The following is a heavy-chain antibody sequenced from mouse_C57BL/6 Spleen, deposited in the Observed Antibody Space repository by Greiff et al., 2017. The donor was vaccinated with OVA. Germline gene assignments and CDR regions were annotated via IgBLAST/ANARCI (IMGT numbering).Heavy chain of an antibody. CDR3: AYSSYPWYFDV. Sequence: VQLKQSGPELVKPGASVKIPCKASGYTFTDYNMDWVKQSHGKSLEWIGDINPNNGGTIYNQKFKGKATLTVDKSSSTAYMELRSLTSEDTAVYYCAYSSYPWYFDVWGTGTTVTVSS. D-gene: IGHD2-5*01. CDR1: GYTFTDYN. J-gene: IGHJ1*03. CDR2: INPNNGGT. V-gene: IGHV1-18*01.